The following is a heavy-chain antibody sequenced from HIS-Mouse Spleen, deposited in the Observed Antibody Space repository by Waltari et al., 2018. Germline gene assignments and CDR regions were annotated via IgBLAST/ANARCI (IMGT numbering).Heavy chain of an antibody. D-gene: IGHD6-13*01. J-gene: IGHJ2*01. CDR2: IYYSGST. V-gene: IGHV4-39*07. CDR1: GVSICSSSYS. Sequence: QLQLQESGPGRVKPSETLSPPCTVSGVSICSSSYSWGWIRQPPGTGLEWIGRIYYSGSTYYNPSLKSRVTISVDTSKNQFSLKLSSVTAADTAVYYCAREIPYSSSWYDWYFDLWGRGTLVTVSS. CDR3: AREIPYSSSWYDWYFDL.